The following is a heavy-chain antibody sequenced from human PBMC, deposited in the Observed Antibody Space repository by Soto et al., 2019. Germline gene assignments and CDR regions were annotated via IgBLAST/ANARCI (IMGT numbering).Heavy chain of an antibody. CDR3: ATRYNWNADYYYGMDV. Sequence: GASVKVSCKVSGYTLTELSMHWVRQAPGKGLEWMGGFDPEDGETIYAQKYQGRVTMTEDTSTDTAYMELSSLRSEDTAVYYCATRYNWNADYYYGMDVWGQGTTVTVS. D-gene: IGHD1-1*01. V-gene: IGHV1-24*01. CDR1: GYTLTELS. CDR2: FDPEDGET. J-gene: IGHJ6*02.